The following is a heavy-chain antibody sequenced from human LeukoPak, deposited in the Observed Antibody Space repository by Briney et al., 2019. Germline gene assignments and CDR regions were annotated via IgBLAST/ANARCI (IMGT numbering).Heavy chain of an antibody. CDR1: GFTFSSYA. Sequence: PGGSLRLSCAASGFTFSSYAVHWVRQAPGKGLEWVAVISFDGSNKYYADSVKGRFTISRDNSKNTLYLQMNSLRAEDTAVYYCAKSYFDSTGYRGDFDYWGQGALVTVSS. J-gene: IGHJ4*02. CDR3: AKSYFDSTGYRGDFDY. D-gene: IGHD3-22*01. CDR2: ISFDGSNK. V-gene: IGHV3-30*04.